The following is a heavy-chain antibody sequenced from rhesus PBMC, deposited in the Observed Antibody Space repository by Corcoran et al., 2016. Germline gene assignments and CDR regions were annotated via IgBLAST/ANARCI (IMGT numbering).Heavy chain of an antibody. J-gene: IGHJ6*01. V-gene: IGHV4-65*01. CDR2: ISGSSGST. CDR1: GGSISSSNW. Sequence: QVQLQESGPGLVKPSETLSLTCAVSGGSISSSNWWRWIRQPPGKGLVGLGYISGSSGSTYYKPSLKSRVTISTDTSKNQFSLKLSSVTAADTAVYYCARDQGYCSSTYCSHYGLDSWGQGVVVTVSS. CDR3: ARDQGYCSSTYCSHYGLDS. D-gene: IGHD2-15*01.